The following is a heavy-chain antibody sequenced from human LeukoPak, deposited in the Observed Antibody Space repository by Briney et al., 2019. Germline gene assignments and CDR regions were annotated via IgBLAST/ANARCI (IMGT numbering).Heavy chain of an antibody. J-gene: IGHJ6*02. CDR1: GGSISSGGYY. Sequence: SETLSLTCTVSGGSISSGGYYWSWIRQHPGKGLEWIGYIYYSGSTYYNPSLKSRVTISVDTSKNQFSLKLSSVTAADTAVYYCARAFQNELLREDYYYGMDVWGQGTTVTVSS. CDR2: IYYSGST. D-gene: IGHD2-15*01. CDR3: ARAFQNELLREDYYYGMDV. V-gene: IGHV4-31*03.